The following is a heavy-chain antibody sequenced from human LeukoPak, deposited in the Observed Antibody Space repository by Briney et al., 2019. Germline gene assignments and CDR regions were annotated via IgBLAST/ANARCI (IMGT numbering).Heavy chain of an antibody. CDR1: GYTFTSYD. Sequence: ASVKVSCKASGYTFTSYDIHWVRQATGQGLEWMGWMNPNSGNTGYAQKFQGRVTMTRNTSISTAYMELSSLRSEDTAVYYCARGRLAYDFWSGYYWGDNSLLNWFDPWGQGTLVTVSS. D-gene: IGHD3-3*01. CDR3: ARGRLAYDFWSGYYWGDNSLLNWFDP. J-gene: IGHJ5*02. CDR2: MNPNSGNT. V-gene: IGHV1-8*01.